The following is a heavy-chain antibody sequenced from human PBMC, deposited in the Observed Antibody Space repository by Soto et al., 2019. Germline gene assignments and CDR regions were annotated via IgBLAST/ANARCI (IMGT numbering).Heavy chain of an antibody. CDR2: VSYDGSNK. CDR3: AREGGDTAMPYFDY. CDR1: GFTFSSYA. J-gene: IGHJ4*02. V-gene: IGHV3-30-3*01. D-gene: IGHD5-18*01. Sequence: QVQLVESGGGVVQPGRSLRLSCAASGFTFSSYAMHWVRQAPGKGLEWVAVVSYDGSNKYYADSVKGRFTISRDNSKNTLYLQMNSPRAEDTAVYYCAREGGDTAMPYFDYWGQGTLVTVSS.